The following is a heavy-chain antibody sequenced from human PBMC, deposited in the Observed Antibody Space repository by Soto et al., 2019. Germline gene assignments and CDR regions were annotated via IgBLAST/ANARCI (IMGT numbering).Heavy chain of an antibody. D-gene: IGHD1-1*01. V-gene: IGHV4-4*02. CDR3: ARDTMGAGTFDY. Sequence: QSLTCSVSGGSISSSDWWIWVRQPPGKGLEWIGEIYHSGSTNYNPSLKSRVTISVDKSKNQFSLKLSSVTAADTAVYYCARDTMGAGTFDYWGQGTLVTVSS. CDR1: GGSISSSDW. CDR2: IYHSGST. J-gene: IGHJ4*02.